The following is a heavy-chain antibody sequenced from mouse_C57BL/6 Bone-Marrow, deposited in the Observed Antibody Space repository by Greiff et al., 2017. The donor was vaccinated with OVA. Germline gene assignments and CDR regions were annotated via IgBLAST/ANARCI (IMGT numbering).Heavy chain of an antibody. J-gene: IGHJ3*01. CDR1: GYTFTDYE. D-gene: IGHD1-1*02. CDR3: TRRTYYAWFAY. CDR2: IDPETGGT. Sequence: VQGVESGAELVRPGASVTLSCKASGYTFTDYEMHWVKQTPVHGLEWIGAIDPETGGTAYNQKFKGKAILTADKSSSTAYMELRSLTSEDSAVYYCTRRTYYAWFAYWGQGTLVTVSA. V-gene: IGHV1-15*01.